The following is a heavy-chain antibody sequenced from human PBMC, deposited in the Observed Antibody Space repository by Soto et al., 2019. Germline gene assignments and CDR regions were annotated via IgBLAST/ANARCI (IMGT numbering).Heavy chain of an antibody. J-gene: IGHJ5*02. CDR2: ISAYNGNT. CDR1: GYTFTSYG. Sequence: GASVKVSCKASGYTFTSYGISWVRQAPGQGLEWMGWISAYNGNTSYAQKLQGRVTMTTDTSTSTVYMELSSLRSEDTAVYYCARGPSIAAAGREQDDWFDPWGQGTLVTVSS. V-gene: IGHV1-18*01. D-gene: IGHD6-13*01. CDR3: ARGPSIAAAGREQDDWFDP.